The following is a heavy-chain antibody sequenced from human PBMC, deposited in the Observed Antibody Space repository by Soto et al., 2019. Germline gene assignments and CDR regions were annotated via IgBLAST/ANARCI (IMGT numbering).Heavy chain of an antibody. CDR1: GFTFKNYD. J-gene: IGHJ4*02. V-gene: IGHV3-23*01. CDR3: AKNRQFRSYYESAGHYDN. D-gene: IGHD3-10*01. CDR2: ISGSGGVT. Sequence: EVELLESGGGLVQPGGSLRLSCVASGFTFKNYDLRWIRQAPGTGREWVSGISGSGGVTYYADSVKGRFTISRDNSKNTLYLQMNSLRAEDTAIYYCAKNRQFRSYYESAGHYDNWGQGTLVTVSS.